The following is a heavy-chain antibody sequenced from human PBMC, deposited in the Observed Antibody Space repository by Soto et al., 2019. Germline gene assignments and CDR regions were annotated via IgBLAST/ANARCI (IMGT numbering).Heavy chain of an antibody. CDR2: IIPIFGTA. J-gene: IGHJ4*02. CDR3: ARDLLADYDSSGYYYNYFDY. D-gene: IGHD3-22*01. V-gene: IGHV1-69*13. CDR1: GGTFSSYA. Sequence: ASVKVSCKASGGTFSSYAISWVRQAPGQGLEWMGGIIPIFGTANYAQKFQGRVTITADESTSTAYMELSSLRSEDTAVYYCARDLLADYDSSGYYYNYFDYWGQGTLVTVSS.